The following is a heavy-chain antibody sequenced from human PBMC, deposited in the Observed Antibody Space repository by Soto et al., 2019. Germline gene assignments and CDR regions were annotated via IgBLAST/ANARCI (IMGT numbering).Heavy chain of an antibody. J-gene: IGHJ6*03. CDR2: ISGSGST. CDR1: GFTVSSYA. V-gene: IGHV3-23*01. Sequence: EVQLLESGGGLVQPGGSLRLSCAASGFTVSSYAMSWVRQAPGKGLEWVSVISGSGSTYSADSVKGRVTNSRDSSKNTVYLQMNSLRAEDTAVYYCAKARRFTFTTGYYMDVWGRGTTVTVSS. D-gene: IGHD3-16*01. CDR3: AKARRFTFTTGYYMDV.